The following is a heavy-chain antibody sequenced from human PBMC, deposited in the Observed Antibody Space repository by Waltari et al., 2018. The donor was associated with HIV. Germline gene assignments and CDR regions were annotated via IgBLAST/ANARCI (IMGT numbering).Heavy chain of an antibody. CDR3: AHEPHDYGALFDS. J-gene: IGHJ4*02. CDR1: GFPLTTSGQG. V-gene: IGHV2-5*01. CDR2: IYWSDDK. D-gene: IGHD4-17*01. Sequence: QITLMESGPTLVKPPQTLTLTRPSTGFPLTTSGQGVGWILKPPGKALEVLALIYWSDDKRHSPSLKSRLTIAKDTSKNQVVLTMTNMDPVDTATYYCAHEPHDYGALFDSWGQGTLVTVSS.